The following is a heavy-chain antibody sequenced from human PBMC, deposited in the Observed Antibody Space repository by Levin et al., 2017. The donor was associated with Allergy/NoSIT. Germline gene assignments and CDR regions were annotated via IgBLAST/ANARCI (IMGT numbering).Heavy chain of an antibody. V-gene: IGHV3-11*03. J-gene: IGHJ3*01. D-gene: IGHD2-15*01. Sequence: GGSLRLSCAASGFIVSDSYMSWIRQAPGKGLEWVSYISRGNSYTNYLDSVKGRFTISRDNAKNSLYLQMNSLRAEDTAIYYCAKRGYCSGNTCQSHDAIDVWGQGTLVMVSS. CDR1: GFIVSDSY. CDR2: ISRGNSYT. CDR3: AKRGYCSGNTCQSHDAIDV.